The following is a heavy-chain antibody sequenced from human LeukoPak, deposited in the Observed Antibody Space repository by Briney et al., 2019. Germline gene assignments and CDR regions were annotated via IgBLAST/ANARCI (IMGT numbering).Heavy chain of an antibody. Sequence: SETLSLTCTVSGGSISSSSYYWGWIRQPPGKGLEWIGSIYHSGSTNYNPSLKSRATISVDTPKNQFSLKLSSVTAADTAVYYCARLRYCSSTNCYYYFDYWGQGTLVSVSS. J-gene: IGHJ4*02. D-gene: IGHD2-2*01. V-gene: IGHV4-39*07. CDR2: IYHSGST. CDR3: ARLRYCSSTNCYYYFDY. CDR1: GGSISSSSYY.